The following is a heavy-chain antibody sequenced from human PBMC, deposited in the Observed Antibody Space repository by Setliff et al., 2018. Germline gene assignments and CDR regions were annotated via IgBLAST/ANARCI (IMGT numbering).Heavy chain of an antibody. Sequence: ASVKVSCKASGYTFSHSGITWVRQAPGQGLEWMGGITPVLGTTDYSQKFQARVTITADESTRTVNMELTSLRSEDTALYYCARGAVNWAAFNIWGQGTMVTVSS. CDR1: GYTFSHSG. J-gene: IGHJ3*02. CDR3: ARGAVNWAAFNI. V-gene: IGHV1-69*13. D-gene: IGHD3-16*01. CDR2: ITPVLGTT.